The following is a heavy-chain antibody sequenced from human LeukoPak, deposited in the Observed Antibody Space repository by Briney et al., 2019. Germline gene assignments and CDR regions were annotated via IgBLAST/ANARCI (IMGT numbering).Heavy chain of an antibody. Sequence: GASEKVSCKASGYTFTSYDINWVRQATGQGLEWMGWMNPNSGNTGYAQKFQGRVTMTRNTSISTAYMELSSLRSEDTAVYYCARWSSTSYRDHYYYYYGMDVWGQGTTVTVSS. J-gene: IGHJ6*02. D-gene: IGHD2-2*01. CDR2: MNPNSGNT. CDR3: ARWSSTSYRDHYYYYYGMDV. V-gene: IGHV1-8*01. CDR1: GYTFTSYD.